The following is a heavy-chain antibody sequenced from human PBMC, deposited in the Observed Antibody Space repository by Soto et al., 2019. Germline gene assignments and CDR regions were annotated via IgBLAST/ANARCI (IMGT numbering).Heavy chain of an antibody. D-gene: IGHD3-3*01. Sequence: PSETLSLTCGVSGSLPVGSLSTYFCTWFRQTPGKGLEWIGEDNHSGSPNYSPSLKSRVTMSFDTSKNHFSLNLTSVTAADTAVYYCARARFSQWSQHSYGLDVWGQGTTVTVS. CDR1: GSLPVGSLSTYF. V-gene: IGHV4-34*01. CDR2: DNHSGSP. J-gene: IGHJ6*02. CDR3: ARARFSQWSQHSYGLDV.